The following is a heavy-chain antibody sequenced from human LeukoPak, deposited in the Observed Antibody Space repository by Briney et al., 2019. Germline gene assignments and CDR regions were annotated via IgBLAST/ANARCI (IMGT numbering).Heavy chain of an antibody. CDR3: ARDRRHYYDSSGAHENFDY. CDR2: ISYDGSNK. J-gene: IGHJ4*02. D-gene: IGHD3-22*01. V-gene: IGHV3-30-3*01. CDR1: GFTFSSYA. Sequence: GGSLRLSCAASGFTFSSYAMHWVRQAPGKGLEWVAVISYDGSNKYYADSVKGRFTISRDNSKNTLYLQMNSLRAEDTAVYYCARDRRHYYDSSGAHENFDYWGQGTLVTVSS.